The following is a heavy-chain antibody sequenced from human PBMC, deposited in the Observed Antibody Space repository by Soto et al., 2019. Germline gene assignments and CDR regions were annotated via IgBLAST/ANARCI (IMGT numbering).Heavy chain of an antibody. V-gene: IGHV1-18*01. Sequence: QVQLVQSGAEVKKPGASVKVSCKASGYTFTNYGINWVRQAPGQGLEWMGWISAYNGNTNYAQKLQGRVTMTTDTAPSTAYRELRSLRSDDTAVYYCARVWVGTTFAYYYGMDVWGQGTTVTVSS. CDR1: GYTFTNYG. J-gene: IGHJ6*02. CDR3: ARVWVGTTFAYYYGMDV. CDR2: ISAYNGNT. D-gene: IGHD1-26*01.